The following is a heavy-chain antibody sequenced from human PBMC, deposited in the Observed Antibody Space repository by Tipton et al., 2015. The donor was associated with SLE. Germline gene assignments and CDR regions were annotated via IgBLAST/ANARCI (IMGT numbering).Heavy chain of an antibody. D-gene: IGHD3-16*01. V-gene: IGHV4-39*07. J-gene: IGHJ4*02. CDR2: IYDSGNT. Sequence: GLVKPSETLTLTCTVSGGSITNDNSYWGWIRQPPGTGPQFIGTIYDSGNTYYNPSLKSRVTISVATSKDQFSLKLNSVTAADTAVYYCARSRGGASRAFDYWGQGTLVIVSS. CDR1: GGSITNDNSY. CDR3: ARSRGGASRAFDY.